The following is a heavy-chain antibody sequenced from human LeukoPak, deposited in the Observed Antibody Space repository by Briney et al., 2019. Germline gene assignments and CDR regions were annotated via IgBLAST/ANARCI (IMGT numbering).Heavy chain of an antibody. CDR2: IDSGGRT. Sequence: GGSLRLSCAASGFTVSSNYMSWVRQAPGKGLEWVSVIDSGGRTYYADSVKGRFTISRDNSKNTLYLQMNSLRAEDTAVYYCARSRGSGSYDYWGQGTLVTVSS. D-gene: IGHD3-10*01. CDR3: ARSRGSGSYDY. J-gene: IGHJ4*02. CDR1: GFTVSSNY. V-gene: IGHV3-53*01.